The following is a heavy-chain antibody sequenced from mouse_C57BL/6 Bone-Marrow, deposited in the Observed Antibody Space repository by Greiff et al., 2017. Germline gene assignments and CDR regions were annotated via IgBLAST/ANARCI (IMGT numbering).Heavy chain of an antibody. Sequence: QVQLKESGAELMKPGASVKLSCKATGYTFTGYWIEWVKQRPGHGLEWIGEILPGSGSTNYNEKFKSKATLTVDKSSSTAYMQLSSLTSEDSAVYYCGPGPFAYWGQGTLVTVSA. CDR1: GYTFTGYW. CDR2: ILPGSGST. D-gene: IGHD4-1*01. J-gene: IGHJ3*01. CDR3: GPGPFAY. V-gene: IGHV1-9*01.